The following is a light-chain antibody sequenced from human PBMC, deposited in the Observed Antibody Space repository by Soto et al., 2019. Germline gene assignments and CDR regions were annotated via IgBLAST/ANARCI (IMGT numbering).Light chain of an antibody. CDR2: DVS. Sequence: AIQVTQSPSSLSASVGDRVTITCRASQDIRGALAWYQQKPGKAPKLLIYDVSTVQSGFPSRFSGRGSGTEFTLTITSLQPEDFATYYCQQFNIYPISFGQGTRLDI. CDR1: QDIRGA. V-gene: IGKV1-13*02. CDR3: QQFNIYPIS. J-gene: IGKJ5*01.